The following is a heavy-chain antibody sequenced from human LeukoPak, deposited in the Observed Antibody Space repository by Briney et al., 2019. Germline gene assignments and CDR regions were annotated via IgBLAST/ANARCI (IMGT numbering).Heavy chain of an antibody. V-gene: IGHV3-53*01. D-gene: IGHD5-18*01. J-gene: IGHJ4*02. CDR2: IYSGGST. CDR3: ARDQYSYAHAAH. Sequence: QPGGSLRLSCAASGLTVSYNYMSWVRQAPGKGLEWVSLIYSGGSTRHADSVKGRFTISRDNSKNTLYLQMNSLRAEDTAVYYCARDQYSYAHAAHWGQGTLVTVSS. CDR1: GLTVSYNY.